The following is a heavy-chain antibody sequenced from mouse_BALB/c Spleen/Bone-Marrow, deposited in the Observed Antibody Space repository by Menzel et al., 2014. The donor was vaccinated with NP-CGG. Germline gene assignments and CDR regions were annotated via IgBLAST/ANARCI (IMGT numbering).Heavy chain of an antibody. CDR3: ARKYGKGGDY. J-gene: IGHJ2*01. CDR1: GYTFTGYW. Sequence: QVQLQQPGAVLVRPGASVKLSCRASGYTFTGYWMNWVKQRPGQGLEWIGMIDPSDSETHYNQMFKDKATLTVDKSSNTAYMHLSSLTSEDSAVYYCARKYGKGGDYWGQGTTLTVSS. V-gene: IGHV1-61*01. D-gene: IGHD2-10*02. CDR2: IDPSDSET.